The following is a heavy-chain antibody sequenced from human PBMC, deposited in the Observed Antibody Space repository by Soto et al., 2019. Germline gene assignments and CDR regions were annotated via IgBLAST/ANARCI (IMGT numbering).Heavy chain of an antibody. V-gene: IGHV3-15*02. CDR2: IKSKNNGGTT. CDR1: GFTFSNAW. D-gene: IGHD3-16*01. Sequence: ESGGALVKPGGSLSLSCAASGFTFSNAWMSWVRQAPGKGLEWVGRIKSKNNGGTTDYAAPVKGRFTISRDDSKNTLFLQMNSLKTEDTAVYYCSTDLRLGKNYHSNPYLDFWGQGTLVTVSS. CDR3: STDLRLGKNYHSNPYLDF. J-gene: IGHJ4*02.